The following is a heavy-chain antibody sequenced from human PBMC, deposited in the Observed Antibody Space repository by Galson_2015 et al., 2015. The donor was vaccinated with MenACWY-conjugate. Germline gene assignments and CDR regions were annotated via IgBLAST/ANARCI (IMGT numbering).Heavy chain of an antibody. D-gene: IGHD2-2*01. V-gene: IGHV3-7*03. CDR1: GFTFSNYW. J-gene: IGHJ6*02. Sequence: SLRLSCAASGFTFSNYWMTWVRQAPGKGLECVATIKQDGTERYYVDSLKGRFTISRDNAKNSLYLQMSSLIAEDTAVYYCARGGDVEVVPAARYGMDVWGQGTTVTVSS. CDR3: ARGGDVEVVPAARYGMDV. CDR2: IKQDGTER.